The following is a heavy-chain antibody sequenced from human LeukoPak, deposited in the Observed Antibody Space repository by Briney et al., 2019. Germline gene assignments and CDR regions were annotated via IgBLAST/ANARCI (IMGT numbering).Heavy chain of an antibody. J-gene: IGHJ4*02. CDR3: AKDRSCTNDICHGDFDY. CDR1: GFTFSSYA. V-gene: IGHV3-23*01. CDR2: ISGRGGST. Sequence: GGSLRLSCAASGFTFSSYAVSWVRQAPGKGMEWVSSISGRGGSTYSADSVKGRFTISRDNSKNTLYLQMNSLRAEDTALYYCAKDRSCTNDICHGDFDYWGQGTLVTVSS. D-gene: IGHD2-8*01.